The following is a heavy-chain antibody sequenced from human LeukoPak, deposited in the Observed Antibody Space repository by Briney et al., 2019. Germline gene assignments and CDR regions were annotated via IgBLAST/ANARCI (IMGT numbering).Heavy chain of an antibody. J-gene: IGHJ6*02. D-gene: IGHD2/OR15-2a*01. CDR3: ARDPGIRNGMDV. CDR1: GFTVNNNY. V-gene: IGHV3-53*01. Sequence: GGSLRLSCAASGFTVNNNYMTWVRQAPGKGLEWVSVIYSGGTTYYADSVKGRFTITRDNSKNTLYLQMNSLRVDDTAVYYCARDPGIRNGMDVWGQGTTVTVSS. CDR2: IYSGGTT.